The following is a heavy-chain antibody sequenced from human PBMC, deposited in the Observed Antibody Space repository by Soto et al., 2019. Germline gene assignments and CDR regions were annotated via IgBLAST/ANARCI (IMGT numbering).Heavy chain of an antibody. Sequence: QVQLVESGGGVVQPGRSLRLSCAASGFTFSSYGMHWVRQAPGKGLEWVAVISYDGSNKYYADSVKGRFTISRDNSKNTLYLQMNSLRAEDTAVYYCAKCICSNCPIDYWGQGTLVTVSS. CDR3: AKCICSNCPIDY. V-gene: IGHV3-30*18. J-gene: IGHJ4*02. D-gene: IGHD6-13*01. CDR1: GFTFSSYG. CDR2: ISYDGSNK.